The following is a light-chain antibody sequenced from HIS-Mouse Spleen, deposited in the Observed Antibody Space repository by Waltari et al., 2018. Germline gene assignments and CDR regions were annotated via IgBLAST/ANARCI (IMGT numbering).Light chain of an antibody. CDR2: EDS. CDR1: ACPKKY. J-gene: IGLJ2*01. CDR3: YSTDSSGNHRV. Sequence: SYELTPPPSVSVSPGQTARITCPGDACPKKYAYWYQQKSGQAPVLVIYEDSKRPSGIPERFSCSSSGTMATLTISGAQVEDEADYYCYSTDSSGNHRVFGGGTKLTVL. V-gene: IGLV3-10*01.